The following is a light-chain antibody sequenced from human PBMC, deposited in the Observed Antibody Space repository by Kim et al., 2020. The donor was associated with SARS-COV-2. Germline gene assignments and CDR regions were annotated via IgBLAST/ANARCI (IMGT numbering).Light chain of an antibody. CDR3: SAWDYSLNGWV. CDR1: SSNIGSNT. CDR2: SNN. V-gene: IGLV1-44*01. Sequence: ELTQPPSASGTPGQRVTISCSGSSSNIGSNTVNWYQQLPGTAPKLLIYSNNQRPSGVPDRFSGSKSGTSDSLAISGLQSEDEADYYCSAWDYSLNGWVFGGGTQLTVL. J-gene: IGLJ3*02.